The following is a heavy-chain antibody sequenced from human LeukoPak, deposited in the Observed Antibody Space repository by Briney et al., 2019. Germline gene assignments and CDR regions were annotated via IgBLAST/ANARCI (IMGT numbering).Heavy chain of an antibody. CDR3: ARGLWFGELSDCYGMDV. Sequence: SETLSLTCAVYGGSFRGYYWSWIRQPPGKGLEWIGEINVSGSTNYNPSLKSRLTMSVDTAKNQFSLKLSSVTAADTAVYYCARGLWFGELSDCYGMDVWGQGTTVTVSS. D-gene: IGHD3-10*01. CDR1: GGSFRGYY. V-gene: IGHV4-34*01. J-gene: IGHJ6*02. CDR2: INVSGST.